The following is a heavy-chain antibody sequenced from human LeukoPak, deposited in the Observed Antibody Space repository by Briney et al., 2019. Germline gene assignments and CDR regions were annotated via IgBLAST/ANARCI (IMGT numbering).Heavy chain of an antibody. CDR3: ASLSGSGRFDY. J-gene: IGHJ4*02. CDR1: GGSISSFY. D-gene: IGHD3-10*01. CDR2: INHSGGT. Sequence: SETLSLTCTVSGGSISSFYWSWIRQPPGKGLEWIGEINHSGGTNYNPSLKSRVTISVDTSKNHFSLKLSSVTAADTAVYYCASLSGSGRFDYWGQGTLVTVSS. V-gene: IGHV4-34*01.